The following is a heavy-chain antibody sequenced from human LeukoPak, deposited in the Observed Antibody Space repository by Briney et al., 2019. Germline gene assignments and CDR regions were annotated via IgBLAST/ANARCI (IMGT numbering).Heavy chain of an antibody. CDR2: IIPIFGTA. J-gene: IGHJ5*02. CDR3: ARDRRVGATHNWFDP. D-gene: IGHD1-26*01. CDR1: GGTFSSYA. Sequence: SVKVSCKASGGTFSSYAISWVRQPPGQGLEWMGGIIPIFGTANSAQKFQGRVTITADESTSTAYMELSSLRSEDTAVYYCARDRRVGATHNWFDPWGQGTLVTVSS. V-gene: IGHV1-69*13.